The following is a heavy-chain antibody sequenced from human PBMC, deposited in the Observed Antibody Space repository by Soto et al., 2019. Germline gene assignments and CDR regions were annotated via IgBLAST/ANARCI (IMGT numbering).Heavy chain of an antibody. CDR1: GGSISSYY. CDR2: IYYSGST. J-gene: IGHJ3*02. Sequence: QVQLQESGPGLVKPSETLSLTCTVSGGSISSYYWSWIRQPPGKGLEWIGYIYYSGSTNYNPSLKSRVTISVDTSKNQFSLKLSSVTAADTAVYYCARGHVLRFLDPLDAFDIWGQGTMVTVSS. V-gene: IGHV4-59*01. CDR3: ARGHVLRFLDPLDAFDI. D-gene: IGHD3-3*01.